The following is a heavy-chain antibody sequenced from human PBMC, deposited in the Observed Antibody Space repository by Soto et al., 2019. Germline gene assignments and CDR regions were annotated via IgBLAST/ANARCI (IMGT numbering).Heavy chain of an antibody. CDR3: ARDTGYDHDAFDI. CDR1: GYSFITSYH. D-gene: IGHD5-12*01. Sequence: QVQLVQSGAEVKKPGASVKVSCKASGYSFITSYHMHWVRPAHGHGLEWMGIINPTGSMTRYSQKFQGRLTMTRDTSTATDYMELSNLTAEDTAVYFCARDTGYDHDAFDIWGQGTRVTVSS. CDR2: INPTGSMT. V-gene: IGHV1-46*01. J-gene: IGHJ3*02.